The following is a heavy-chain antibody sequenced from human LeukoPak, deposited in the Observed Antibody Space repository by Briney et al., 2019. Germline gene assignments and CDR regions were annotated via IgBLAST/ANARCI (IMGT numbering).Heavy chain of an antibody. J-gene: IGHJ3*02. D-gene: IGHD3-3*01. CDR2: INHSGST. Sequence: PSETLSLTCKVSSGSIRSGDFSWSWIRQPPGKGLEWIGEINHSGSTNYNPSLKSRVTISVDTSKNQFSLKLSSVTAADTAVYYCARGYYDFWSGYYTGSAFDIWGQGTMVTVSS. V-gene: IGHV4-34*01. CDR1: SGSIRSGDFS. CDR3: ARGYYDFWSGYYTGSAFDI.